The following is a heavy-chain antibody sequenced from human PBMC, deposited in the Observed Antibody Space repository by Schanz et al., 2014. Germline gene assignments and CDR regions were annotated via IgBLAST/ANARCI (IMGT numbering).Heavy chain of an antibody. CDR2: INVGNGNM. CDR1: GYTFTSYS. CDR3: ARGFDFWDR. Sequence: QVQLVQSWAEVKGPGASVKVSCKASGYTFTSYSIHWVRQAPGQGLEWMGWINVGNGNMKYSQKFQGRVTITRDTSTSTAYMDLRSLRSDDTAVYYCARGFDFWDRWGQGTLVIVSS. D-gene: IGHD3-3*01. J-gene: IGHJ4*02. V-gene: IGHV1-3*01.